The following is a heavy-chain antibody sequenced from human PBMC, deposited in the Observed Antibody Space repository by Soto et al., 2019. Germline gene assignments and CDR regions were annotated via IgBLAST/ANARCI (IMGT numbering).Heavy chain of an antibody. CDR1: GYTFTSYA. CDR2: INAGNGNT. CDR3: ARGHRYQLANWFDP. D-gene: IGHD2-2*01. V-gene: IGHV1-3*01. Sequence: QVQLVQSGAGVKKPGASVKVSCKASGYTFTSYAMHWVRQAPGQRLEWMGWINAGNGNTKYSQKFQGRVTITRDTSASTAYMELSSLRSEDTAVYYCARGHRYQLANWFDPWGQGTLVTVSS. J-gene: IGHJ5*02.